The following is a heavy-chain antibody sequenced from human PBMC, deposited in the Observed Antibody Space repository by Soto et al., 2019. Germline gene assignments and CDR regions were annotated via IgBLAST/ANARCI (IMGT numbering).Heavy chain of an antibody. V-gene: IGHV1-3*01. CDR3: ARSIVVVTAADY. J-gene: IGHJ4*02. CDR1: GYTFTSYA. Sequence: QVQLVQSGAEVKKPGASVKVSCKASGYTFTSYAMHWVRQAPGQRLEWMGWINAGNGNTKYSQKFQGRVTITRDTSASTADMELRRLRSEDTAVYYCARSIVVVTAADYWGQGTLVTVSS. CDR2: INAGNGNT. D-gene: IGHD2-21*02.